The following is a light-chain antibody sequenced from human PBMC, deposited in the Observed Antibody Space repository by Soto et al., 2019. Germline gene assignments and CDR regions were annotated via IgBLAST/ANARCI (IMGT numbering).Light chain of an antibody. V-gene: IGKV1-5*03. CDR1: QTISTW. J-gene: IGKJ1*01. Sequence: DIQMTQSPSTLSASVGDRVTITCRASQTISTWLAWYQQKPGKAPNLLIYKASSLESGVPSRFSGSGSATEFTLTISSLQPDDFATYYCQQYHTYPSTFGQGTKLEIK. CDR2: KAS. CDR3: QQYHTYPST.